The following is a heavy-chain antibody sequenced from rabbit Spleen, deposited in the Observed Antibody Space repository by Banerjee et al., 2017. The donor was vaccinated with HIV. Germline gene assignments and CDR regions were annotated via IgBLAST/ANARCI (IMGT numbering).Heavy chain of an antibody. V-gene: IGHV1S40*01. J-gene: IGHJ3*01. CDR2: IYGGDGRA. Sequence: QSLEESGGDLVKPGASLTLTCTASEFSFSSGYDMCWVRQAPGKGLEWIACIYGGDGRAYYASWTKGRFAISKTSSTTVTLQMTSLTAADTATYFCARGRRWWGQGTLVTVS. CDR3: ARGRRW. D-gene: IGHD4-1*01. CDR1: EFSFSSGYD.